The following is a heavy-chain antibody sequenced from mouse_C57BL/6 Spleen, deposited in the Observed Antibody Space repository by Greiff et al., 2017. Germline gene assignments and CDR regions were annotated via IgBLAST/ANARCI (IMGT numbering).Heavy chain of an antibody. CDR1: GFSLTSYG. V-gene: IGHV2-6-1*01. CDR3: ARHGHYEYYAMDY. Sequence: VQLQQSGPGLVAPSQSLSITCTVSGFSLTSYGVHWVRQPPGKGLEWLVVICSDGSTTYNSALKSRLSISKYNAKSQVFLKMNSLQTDDTAMYYCARHGHYEYYAMDYWGQGTSVTVSS. J-gene: IGHJ4*01. D-gene: IGHD1-1*01. CDR2: ICSDGST.